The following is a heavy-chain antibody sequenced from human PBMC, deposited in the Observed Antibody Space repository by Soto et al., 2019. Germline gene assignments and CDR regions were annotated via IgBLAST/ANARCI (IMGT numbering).Heavy chain of an antibody. J-gene: IGHJ5*02. V-gene: IGHV1-18*01. CDR1: GYTFTSYG. Sequence: QVQLVQSGAEVKKPGASVKVSCKASGYTFTSYGISWVRQAPGQGREWMGWISADNGNTNYAQKLQGRVTMTTDTSTSTAYMELRSLGSDDTAVYYCARDHPRGVPAAVEFDPWGQGTLGTVSS. CDR2: ISADNGNT. D-gene: IGHD2-2*01. CDR3: ARDHPRGVPAAVEFDP.